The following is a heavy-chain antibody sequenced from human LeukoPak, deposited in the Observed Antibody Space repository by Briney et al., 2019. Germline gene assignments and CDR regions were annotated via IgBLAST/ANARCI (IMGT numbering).Heavy chain of an antibody. CDR3: ARGSGSGWYGDNWFDP. CDR1: GYTFTSYA. V-gene: IGHV1-3*01. Sequence: ASVKVSCKASGYTFTSYAMHWVRQAPGQRLEWMGWINAGNGNTKYSQKFQGRVTITRDTSASTAYMELSSLRSDDTAVYYCARGSGSGWYGDNWFDPWGQGTLVTVSS. CDR2: INAGNGNT. J-gene: IGHJ5*02. D-gene: IGHD6-19*01.